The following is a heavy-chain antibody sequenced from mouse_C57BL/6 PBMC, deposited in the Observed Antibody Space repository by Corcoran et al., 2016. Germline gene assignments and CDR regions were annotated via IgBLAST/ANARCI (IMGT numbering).Heavy chain of an antibody. CDR1: GYTFTSYW. D-gene: IGHD2-12*01. V-gene: IGHV1-53*01. CDR3: TYDGNYYAMDY. CDR2: INPSNGGT. J-gene: IGHJ4*01. Sequence: VQLPQPGTELVKPGASVKLSCKASGYTFTSYWMHWVKQRPGQGLEWIGHINPSNGGTNYNEKFKSKATLTVDKSSSTAYMQLSSLTSEDSAVYYGTYDGNYYAMDYWGQGTSVTFSS.